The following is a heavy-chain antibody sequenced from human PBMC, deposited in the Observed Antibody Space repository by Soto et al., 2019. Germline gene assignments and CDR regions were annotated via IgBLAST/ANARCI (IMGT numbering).Heavy chain of an antibody. Sequence: QVQLVQSGAEVRKPGSSVKVSCQASRNTFSIFAFSWVRQAPGQGLQFVGGFVPLCGKAKAAQEFQDRVTLTADESTRTIYLELRTLQSDDTAIFYCASGVAEDRFEFWGQGTLLTVSS. V-gene: IGHV1-69*01. CDR2: FVPLCGKA. CDR3: ASGVAEDRFEF. D-gene: IGHD2-8*01. J-gene: IGHJ1*01. CDR1: RNTFSIFA.